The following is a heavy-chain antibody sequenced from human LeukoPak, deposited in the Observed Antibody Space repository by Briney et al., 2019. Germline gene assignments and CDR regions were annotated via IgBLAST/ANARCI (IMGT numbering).Heavy chain of an antibody. CDR3: AHCRITGYHGSGTGGYYFDY. CDR2: IYWDDDK. J-gene: IGHJ4*02. Sequence: SGPTLVKPTQTLTLTCTFSGFSLSTSGVGVGWIRQPPGKALEWLALIYWDDDKRYSPSLKSRLTITKDTSKNQVVLTMTNMDPVDTATYYCAHCRITGYHGSGTGGYYFDYWGQGTLVTVSS. V-gene: IGHV2-5*02. D-gene: IGHD3-10*01. CDR1: GFSLSTSGVG.